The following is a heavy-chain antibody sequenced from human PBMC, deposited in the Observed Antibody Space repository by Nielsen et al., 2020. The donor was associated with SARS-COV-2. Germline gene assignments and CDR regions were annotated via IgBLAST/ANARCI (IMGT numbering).Heavy chain of an antibody. CDR1: GGSISSSNY. D-gene: IGHD1-26*01. V-gene: IGHV4-4*02. J-gene: IGHJ6*03. CDR3: ARNRVGATRYMDV. CDR2: INHSGST. Sequence: SETLSLTCAVSGGSISSSNYWSWIRQPPGKGLEWIGEINHSGSTNYNPSLKSRVTISVDTSKNQFSLKLSSVTAADTAVYYCARNRVGATRYMDVWGKGTTVTVSS.